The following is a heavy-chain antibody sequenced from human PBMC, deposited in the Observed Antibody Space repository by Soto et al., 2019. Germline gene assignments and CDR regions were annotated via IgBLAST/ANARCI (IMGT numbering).Heavy chain of an antibody. J-gene: IGHJ5*02. CDR2: IYHSGST. CDR3: VRESAPSGPNWFDN. V-gene: IGHV4-30-2*01. D-gene: IGHD6-13*01. Sequence: PSETLSLTCSVSGGSITSGRSSWNWIRQPPGKGLEWIASIYHSGSTYKNPSLKSRVTISVDRSKNQFSLKLSSVTAADPAVYHCVRESAPSGPNWFDNWVQGTLVTVSS. CDR1: GGSITSGRSS.